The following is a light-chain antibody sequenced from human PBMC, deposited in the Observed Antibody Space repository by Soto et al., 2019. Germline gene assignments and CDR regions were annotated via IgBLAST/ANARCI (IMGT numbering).Light chain of an antibody. CDR1: QSVRSN. V-gene: IGKV3-15*01. J-gene: IGKJ3*01. Sequence: EIEMTQSPATLSVSPGERASLSCRASQSVRSNLAWYQQKPGQAPRLLIYGAVTRATGIPARFRGSGSGTEFTLTISSLQSEDFALYYCQQYNDWPRTFGPGTKVDIK. CDR2: GAV. CDR3: QQYNDWPRT.